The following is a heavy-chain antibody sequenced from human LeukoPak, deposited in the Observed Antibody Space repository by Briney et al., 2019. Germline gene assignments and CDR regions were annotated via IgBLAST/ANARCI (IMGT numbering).Heavy chain of an antibody. V-gene: IGHV3-21*01. J-gene: IGHJ4*02. Sequence: GGSLRLSCAASGFSFSSYSIHWVRQAPGKGLEYVSSIISSSLDIEYAESVKGRFTISRDNAKKFLYLQMNNLRAEDTAVYYCARDRRGYDASGHYYRHFDLWGQGTLVSVSS. CDR2: IISSSLDI. CDR1: GFSFSSYS. D-gene: IGHD3-22*01. CDR3: ARDRRGYDASGHYYRHFDL.